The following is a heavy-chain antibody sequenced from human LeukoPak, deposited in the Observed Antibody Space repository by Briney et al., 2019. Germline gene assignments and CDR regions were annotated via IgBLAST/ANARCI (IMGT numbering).Heavy chain of an antibody. V-gene: IGHV3-9*01. CDR3: ASFASNLIGLDY. CDR2: ISWNSGSI. Sequence: GGSLRLSCAASGFTFDDYAMHWVRQAPGKGLEWVSGISWNSGSIGYADSVKGRFTISRDNAKNSLYLQMNSLRAEDTAVYYCASFASNLIGLDYWGQGTLVTVSS. CDR1: GFTFDDYA. J-gene: IGHJ4*02. D-gene: IGHD3-16*02.